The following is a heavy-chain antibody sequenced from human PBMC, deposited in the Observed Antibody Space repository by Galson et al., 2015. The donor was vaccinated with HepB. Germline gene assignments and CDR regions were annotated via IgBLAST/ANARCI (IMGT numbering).Heavy chain of an antibody. CDR2: LTGSSDIT. J-gene: IGHJ4*02. CDR3: ARTTWRDKNWPIFDS. CDR1: GFTFSRNA. D-gene: IGHD1-1*01. Sequence: SLRLSCAASGFTFSRNAMSWVRRAPGKGLEWVSSLTGSSDITNIADSAKGRFSISRDNSKNTLYLQVNSLRVEDTAFYYCARTTWRDKNWPIFDSWGQGTLVTVSS. V-gene: IGHV3-23*01.